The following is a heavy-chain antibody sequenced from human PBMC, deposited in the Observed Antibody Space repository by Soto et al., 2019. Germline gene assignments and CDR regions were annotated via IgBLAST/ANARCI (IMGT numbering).Heavy chain of an antibody. Sequence: GGYLRLSFAASGLPCSIYAMSWVRQAPGKGLEWVSAISGSGGSTYYADSVKGRFTISRDNSKNTLYLQMNSLRAEDTAVYYCAKDELRNPGPVQFDYWGQGT. D-gene: IGHD3-10*01. CDR2: ISGSGGST. J-gene: IGHJ4*02. CDR3: AKDELRNPGPVQFDY. CDR1: GLPCSIYA. V-gene: IGHV3-23*01.